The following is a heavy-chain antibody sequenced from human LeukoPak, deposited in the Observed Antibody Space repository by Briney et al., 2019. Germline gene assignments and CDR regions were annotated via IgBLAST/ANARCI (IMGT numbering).Heavy chain of an antibody. V-gene: IGHV3-30-3*01. CDR2: ISYDGTDT. CDR1: GFTLSTYA. Sequence: GGSLRLSCAASGFTLSTYAMHWVRQAPGKGLEWVAVISYDGTDTYYADSVKGRFTISRDTSKNSLYLQMNSLRPEDTAVFYCARIRWGPIDYCGQGTLVTVSS. CDR3: ARIRWGPIDY. J-gene: IGHJ4*02. D-gene: IGHD7-27*01.